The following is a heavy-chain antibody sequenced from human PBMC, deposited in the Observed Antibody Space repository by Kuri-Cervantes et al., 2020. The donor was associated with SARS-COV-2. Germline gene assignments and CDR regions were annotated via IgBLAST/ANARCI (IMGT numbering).Heavy chain of an antibody. CDR1: GFTFSSYW. Sequence: LSLTCAASGFTFSSYWMSWVRQAPGKGLEWVANIKQDGSEKYYVDSVKGRFTISRDNSKNTLYLQMNSLRAEDTAVYYCARECTLECLDAFDIWGQGTMVTVSS. D-gene: IGHD5/OR15-5a*01. CDR3: ARECTLECLDAFDI. V-gene: IGHV3-7*01. CDR2: IKQDGSEK. J-gene: IGHJ3*02.